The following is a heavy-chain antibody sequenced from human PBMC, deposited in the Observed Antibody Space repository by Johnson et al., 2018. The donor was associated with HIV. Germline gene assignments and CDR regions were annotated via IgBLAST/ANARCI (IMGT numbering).Heavy chain of an antibody. CDR3: AREKIKGYAFYI. J-gene: IGHJ3*02. D-gene: IGHD3-16*01. V-gene: IGHV3-11*04. Sequence: QVQLVASGGGLVTPGGSLRLSCAVSGFTFSDYYMSWIRQAQGKGLEWVSYISSSGSTISYADYVKGRLTISRANAKTSLYLQMTSLRAEDPAVYYFAREKIKGYAFYIWGQGTMVTVSS. CDR2: ISSSGSTI. CDR1: GFTFSDYY.